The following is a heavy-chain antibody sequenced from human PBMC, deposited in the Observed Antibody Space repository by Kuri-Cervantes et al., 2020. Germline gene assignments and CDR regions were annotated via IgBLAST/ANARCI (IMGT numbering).Heavy chain of an antibody. V-gene: IGHV3-21*01. J-gene: IGHJ6*02. CDR3: ARGEGYDFWSGYLSDYYYGMDV. CDR2: ISSSSSYI. Sequence: GESLKISCAASGFTFSSYSMNWVRQAPGKGLEWVSSISSSSSYIYYADSVKGRFTISRDNAKNSLYLQMNSLRAEDTAVYYCARGEGYDFWSGYLSDYYYGMDVWGQGTTVTVSS. D-gene: IGHD3-3*01. CDR1: GFTFSSYS.